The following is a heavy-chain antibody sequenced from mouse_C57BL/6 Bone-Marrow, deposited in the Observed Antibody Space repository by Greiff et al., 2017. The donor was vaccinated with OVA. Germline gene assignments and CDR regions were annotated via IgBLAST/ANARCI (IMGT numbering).Heavy chain of an antibody. CDR3: VRAGAQGDYFDY. Sequence: EVHLVESGGGLVQPKGSLKLSCAASGFSFNTYAMNWVRQAPGKGLEWVARIRSKSNNYATYYADSVKDRFTISRDDSESMLYLQMNNLKTEDTAMYYCVRAGAQGDYFDYWGQGTTLTVSS. J-gene: IGHJ2*01. CDR1: GFSFNTYA. V-gene: IGHV10-1*01. D-gene: IGHD3-2*02. CDR2: IRSKSNNYAT.